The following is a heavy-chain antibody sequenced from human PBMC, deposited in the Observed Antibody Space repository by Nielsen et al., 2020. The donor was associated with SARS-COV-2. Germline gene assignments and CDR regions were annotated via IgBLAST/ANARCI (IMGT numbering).Heavy chain of an antibody. J-gene: IGHJ6*02. V-gene: IGHV1-2*06. CDR3: ARDPRWGTAMVSYYYGMDV. Sequence: WVRQAPGQGLEWMGRINPNSGGTNYAQKFQGRVTMTRDTSISTAYMELSRLRSDDTAVYYCARDPRWGTAMVSYYYGMDVWGQGTTVTVSS. D-gene: IGHD5-18*01. CDR2: INPNSGGT.